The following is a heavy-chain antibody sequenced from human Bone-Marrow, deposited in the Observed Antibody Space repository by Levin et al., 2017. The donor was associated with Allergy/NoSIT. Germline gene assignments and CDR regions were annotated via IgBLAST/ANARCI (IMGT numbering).Heavy chain of an antibody. CDR2: LNPNTGGT. Sequence: ASVKVSCKASGFTFTIYDIHWVRQAPGQGLEWVGRLNPNTGGTDSAQKFMGRVTMTRDTSTTTAFMELTRLRPDDTAIYFCARETIAAPPYNWFDTWGQGALVTVSS. D-gene: IGHD6-13*01. CDR1: GFTFTIYD. J-gene: IGHJ5*02. CDR3: ARETIAAPPYNWFDT. V-gene: IGHV1-2*06.